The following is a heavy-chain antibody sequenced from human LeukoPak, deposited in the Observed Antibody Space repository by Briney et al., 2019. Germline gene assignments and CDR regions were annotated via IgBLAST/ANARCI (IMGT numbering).Heavy chain of an antibody. CDR2: ISWNSGSI. J-gene: IGHJ6*03. Sequence: GRSLRLSCAASGFTFDDYAMHWVRQAPGKGLEWVSGISWNSGSIGYADSVKGRFTISRDNAKNSLYLQMNSLRAEDMALYYCAKGAADSHYHYYYYMDVWGKGTTVTVSS. D-gene: IGHD6-13*01. CDR1: GFTFDDYA. CDR3: AKGAADSHYHYYYYMDV. V-gene: IGHV3-9*03.